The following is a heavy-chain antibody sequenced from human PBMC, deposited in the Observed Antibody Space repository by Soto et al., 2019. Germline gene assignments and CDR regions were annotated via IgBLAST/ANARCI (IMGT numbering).Heavy chain of an antibody. CDR2: IYTSGST. J-gene: IGHJ4*02. D-gene: IGHD2-2*01. CDR1: GGSISSYY. Sequence: SETLSLTCTVSGGSISSYYWSWIRQPAGKGLEWIGRIYTSGSTNYNPSLKSRVTMSVDTSKNQFSLKLSSVTAADTAVYYCARACSSNSCYDVFDYWGQGTLVTSPQ. V-gene: IGHV4-4*07. CDR3: ARACSSNSCYDVFDY.